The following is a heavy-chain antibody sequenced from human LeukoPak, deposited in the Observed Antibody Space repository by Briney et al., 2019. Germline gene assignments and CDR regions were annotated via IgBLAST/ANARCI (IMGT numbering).Heavy chain of an antibody. V-gene: IGHV3-30*18. D-gene: IGHD2-2*01. CDR3: AKAYGYCTTTSCSHEEFDY. CDR2: ISYDGSNK. J-gene: IGHJ4*02. Sequence: TGGSLRLSCAASGFTVSNYGMHWVRQAPGKGLEWVAVISYDGSNKYYADSVKGRFAISRDNSKNTLYLQMNSLRAEDTAVYYCAKAYGYCTTTSCSHEEFDYWGQGALVTVSS. CDR1: GFTVSNYG.